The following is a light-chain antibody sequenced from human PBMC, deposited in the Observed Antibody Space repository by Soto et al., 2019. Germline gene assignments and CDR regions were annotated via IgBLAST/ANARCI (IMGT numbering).Light chain of an antibody. Sequence: DIQMTQSPSSLSASVGDRVTITCRASQSISSYLNWYQQKPGKAPKLLIYAASSLQSGVPSRFSGSGSGTDFTLTISSLQPEAFATYYCQQSYSTPPLTFDGGTKVEIK. J-gene: IGKJ4*01. V-gene: IGKV1-39*01. CDR3: QQSYSTPPLT. CDR2: AAS. CDR1: QSISSY.